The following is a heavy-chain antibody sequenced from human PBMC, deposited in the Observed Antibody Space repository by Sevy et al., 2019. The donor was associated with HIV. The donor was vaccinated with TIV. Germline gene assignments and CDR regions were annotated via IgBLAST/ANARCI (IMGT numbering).Heavy chain of an antibody. Sequence: GGSLRLSCAASGFTFSDYYMSWIRQAPGNGLEWVSYISSSSSYTNYADSVKGRFTISRDNAKNSLYLQMNSLRAEDTAVYYCARSFGSGYYYYYYGMDVWGQGTSVTVSS. CDR1: GFTFSDYY. D-gene: IGHD3-16*01. V-gene: IGHV3-11*06. CDR3: ARSFGSGYYYYYYGMDV. J-gene: IGHJ6*02. CDR2: ISSSSSYT.